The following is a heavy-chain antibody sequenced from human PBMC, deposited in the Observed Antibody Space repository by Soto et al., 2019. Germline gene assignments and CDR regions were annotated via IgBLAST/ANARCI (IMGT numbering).Heavy chain of an antibody. J-gene: IGHJ6*02. CDR3: AGFDRLAVGNGMDL. CDR2: ISGFDGDT. CDR1: GYSLTSYG. D-gene: IGHD3-9*01. Sequence: QVPLVQSGAEVKKPGASVRVSCKASGYSLTSYGISWVREAPGQGLEWMGWISGFDGDTYYAQKLQGRVTMTIDTSTNTAYMDLGSLRSDDTAVYYCAGFDRLAVGNGMDLWGQGTTVTVSS. V-gene: IGHV1-18*01.